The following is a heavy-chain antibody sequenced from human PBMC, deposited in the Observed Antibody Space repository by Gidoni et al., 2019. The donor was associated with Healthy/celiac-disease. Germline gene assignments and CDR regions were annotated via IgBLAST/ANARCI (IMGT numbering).Heavy chain of an antibody. D-gene: IGHD2-2*01. V-gene: IGHV1-18*01. J-gene: IGHJ4*02. Sequence: QLPLVQSGAEVKNPAASVKVSCKASGYTFTSYGISWGRQAPGQGLEWMGWIRAYNSNKNYAQKLQGRVTMTTDTSTSTAYMELRSLRSDDTAVYYCARVVYQLPPHYWGQGTLVTVSS. CDR2: IRAYNSNK. CDR3: ARVVYQLPPHY. CDR1: GYTFTSYG.